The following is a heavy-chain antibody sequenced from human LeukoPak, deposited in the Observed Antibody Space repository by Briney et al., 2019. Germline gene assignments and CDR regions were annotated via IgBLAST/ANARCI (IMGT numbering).Heavy chain of an antibody. CDR2: INLKSGGT. CDR1: GYTFTGYY. J-gene: IGHJ4*02. Sequence: ASVKVSCKASGYTFTGYYMHWVRQAPGQGLELLGRINLKSGGTTYAQKFQGRVAMTRDTSINTAYMELSGLTSDDTAVFYCAKEQDSGAYRTADNWGQGTLVTVSS. V-gene: IGHV1-2*06. CDR3: AKEQDSGAYRTADN. D-gene: IGHD2-15*01.